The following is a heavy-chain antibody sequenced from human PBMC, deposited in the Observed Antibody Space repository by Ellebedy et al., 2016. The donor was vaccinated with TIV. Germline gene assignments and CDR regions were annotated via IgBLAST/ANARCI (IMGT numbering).Heavy chain of an antibody. CDR1: RFTFSYYW. CDR2: ISGDETDT. D-gene: IGHD6-13*01. J-gene: IGHJ3*02. V-gene: IGHV3-74*01. CDR3: ARDFRIAAAGTAALDI. Sequence: GESLKISCAASRFTFSYYWMNWVRQAPGKGLVWVARISGDETDTTYADSVKGRFTISRDNAKNTLYLQMNSLRAEDTAVYYCARDFRIAAAGTAALDIWGQGTMATVSS.